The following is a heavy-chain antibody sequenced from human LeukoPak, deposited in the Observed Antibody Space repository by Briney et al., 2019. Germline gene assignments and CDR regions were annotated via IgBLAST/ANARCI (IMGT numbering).Heavy chain of an antibody. D-gene: IGHD6-19*01. CDR1: GFTFSSYA. CDR3: AKEGYSSGWYEGSYFDY. Sequence: GSLRLSCAASGFTFSSYAMSWVRQAPGKGLEWVSAISGSGGSTYYADSVKGRFTISRDNSKNTLYLQMNSLRAEDTAVYYCAKEGYSSGWYEGSYFDYWGQGTLVTVSS. J-gene: IGHJ4*02. V-gene: IGHV3-23*01. CDR2: ISGSGGST.